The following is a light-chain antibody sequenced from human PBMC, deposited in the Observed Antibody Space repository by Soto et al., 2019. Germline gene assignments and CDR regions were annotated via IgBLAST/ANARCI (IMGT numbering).Light chain of an antibody. Sequence: EIVLTQSPGTLSLSPGERVTLSCRASQSVSGSYLAWYQQKPGQAPRLLIHGASSRATGIPDRFSGSGSGTDFTLTISRLEPEDFAVYYCQQYGSPPSLTFGGGTKVEIK. CDR1: QSVSGSY. J-gene: IGKJ4*01. CDR3: QQYGSPPSLT. V-gene: IGKV3-20*01. CDR2: GAS.